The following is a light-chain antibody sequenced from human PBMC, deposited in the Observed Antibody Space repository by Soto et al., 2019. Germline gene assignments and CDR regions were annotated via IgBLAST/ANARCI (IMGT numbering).Light chain of an antibody. J-gene: IGKJ1*01. CDR1: YSVSIY. CDR2: DAS. Sequence: EIVLTQSPATLSLSPGERATLSCRASYSVSIYLAWYQQKPGQVPRLLIYDASNRATGIPARFSGSGSVTDFTLTISSLEPEDFAVYYCQQRSNWPPWTFGQGTKVDIK. V-gene: IGKV3-11*01. CDR3: QQRSNWPPWT.